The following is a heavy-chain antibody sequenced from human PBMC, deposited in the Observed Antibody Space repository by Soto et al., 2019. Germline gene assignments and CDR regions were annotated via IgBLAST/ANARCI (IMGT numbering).Heavy chain of an antibody. CDR2: IYWDDDK. D-gene: IGHD1-26*01. CDR1: GFSLYTSGVG. CDR3: AHRALYIGSYWDVGYFYY. Sequence: QIALEESGPPRVKPTQTLAVTCTFSGFSLYTSGVGVGWIRQPPGKALEWLAVIYWDDDKRYSPSLKSRITITKDPSKKQVVLTTTNMDPVDTATYYSAHRALYIGSYWDVGYFYYWVQGTMVTVSS. J-gene: IGHJ4*02. V-gene: IGHV2-5*02.